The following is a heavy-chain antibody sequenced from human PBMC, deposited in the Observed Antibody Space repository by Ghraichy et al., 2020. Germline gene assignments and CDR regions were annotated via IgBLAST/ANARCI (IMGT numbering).Heavy chain of an antibody. CDR1: GFTFDDYA. J-gene: IGHJ3*02. CDR2: ISWNSGSI. V-gene: IGHV3-9*03. CDR3: AKDLGPLGYCSSTSCPRTGAFDI. D-gene: IGHD2-2*01. Sequence: GGSLRLSCAASGFTFDDYAMHWVRQAPGKGLEWVSGISWNSGSIGYADSVKGRFTISRDNAKNSLYLQMNSLRAEDMALYYCAKDLGPLGYCSSTSCPRTGAFDIWGQGTMVTVSS.